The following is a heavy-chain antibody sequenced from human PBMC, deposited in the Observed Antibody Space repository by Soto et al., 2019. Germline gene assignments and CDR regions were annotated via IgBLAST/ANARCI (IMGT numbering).Heavy chain of an antibody. J-gene: IGHJ6*02. CDR2: IYYSGST. V-gene: IGHV4-39*01. CDR1: GGSISSSSYY. CDR3: ARQFFYYYDSSGYPQTLYYYYGMDV. D-gene: IGHD3-22*01. Sequence: SETLSLTCTVSGGSISSSSYYWGWIRQPPGKGLEWIGSIYYSGSTYYNPSLKSRVTISVDTSKNQFSLKLSSVTAADTAVYYCARQFFYYYDSSGYPQTLYYYYGMDVWGQGTTVTVSS.